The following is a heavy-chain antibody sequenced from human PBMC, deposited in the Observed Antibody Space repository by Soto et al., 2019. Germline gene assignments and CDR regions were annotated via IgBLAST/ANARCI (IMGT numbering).Heavy chain of an antibody. CDR3: ARSGGGPNVNFDS. J-gene: IGHJ4*02. Sequence: GASVKVSCKASGYTFTSYDINWVRQATGQGPEWMGWMNPDSGHTGYVQKFQGRVTMTRNTAISTAYMELSSLRSEDTAVYYCARSGGGPNVNFDSWGQGTQVTVSS. CDR1: GYTFTSYD. D-gene: IGHD2-15*01. V-gene: IGHV1-8*01. CDR2: MNPDSGHT.